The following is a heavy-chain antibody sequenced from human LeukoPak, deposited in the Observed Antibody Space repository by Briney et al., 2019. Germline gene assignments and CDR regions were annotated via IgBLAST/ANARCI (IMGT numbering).Heavy chain of an antibody. CDR3: AREGGPYRPLDY. Sequence: TSETLSLTWSVSGVSIRGYYWSWIRQPPGKGLEWIGDIYYSGSTNYHPSLKSRVTISVGTSKNQFSLKLTSVTAADTAVYYCAREGGPYRPLDYSGQGTLVTVAS. CDR1: GVSIRGYY. J-gene: IGHJ4*02. CDR2: IYYSGST. V-gene: IGHV4-59*12.